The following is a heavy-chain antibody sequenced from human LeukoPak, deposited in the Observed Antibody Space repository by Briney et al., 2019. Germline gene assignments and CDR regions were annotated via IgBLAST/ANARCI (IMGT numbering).Heavy chain of an antibody. CDR2: IWYDGSNK. V-gene: IGHV3-33*06. CDR1: GFTFSSYG. J-gene: IGHJ4*02. CDR3: VKQPVKSRVRYDS. D-gene: IGHD1-14*01. Sequence: GRSLRLSCAASGFTFSSYGMHWVPQAPGKGLEWVAVIWYDGSNKYYADSVKGRFTISRDNSKNTVYQEMNSLRAEDTAIYYCVKQPVKSRVRYDSWGQGTLVTVSS.